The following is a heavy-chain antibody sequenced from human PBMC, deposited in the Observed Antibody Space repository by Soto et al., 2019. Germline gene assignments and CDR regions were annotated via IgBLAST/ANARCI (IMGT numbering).Heavy chain of an antibody. CDR2: ISSSSSYI. CDR3: ARDGGSGYALGFDY. V-gene: IGHV3-21*01. J-gene: IGHJ4*02. CDR1: GFTSSSYS. D-gene: IGHD5-12*01. Sequence: PGGSLRLSCAASGFTSSSYSMNWVRQAPGKGLEWVSSISSSSSYIYYADSVKGRFTISRDNAKNSLYLQMNSLRAEDTAVYYCARDGGSGYALGFDYWGQGTLVTVSS.